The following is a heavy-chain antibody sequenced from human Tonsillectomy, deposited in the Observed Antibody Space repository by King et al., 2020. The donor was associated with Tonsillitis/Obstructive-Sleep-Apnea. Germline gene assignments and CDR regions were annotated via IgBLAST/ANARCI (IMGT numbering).Heavy chain of an antibody. CDR1: GFTFDDYG. D-gene: IGHD3-16*01. CDR2: INWNGDRT. J-gene: IGHJ4*02. Sequence: VQLVESGRGVVRPGGSLRITCAASGFTFDDYGMSWVRQAPGKGLEWVAGINWNGDRTDYADSVKGRFTISRDNANNSLYLQINSLRAEETALYYCARPYDAGDYCGQGPLVTFSS. V-gene: IGHV3-20*04. CDR3: ARPYDAGDY.